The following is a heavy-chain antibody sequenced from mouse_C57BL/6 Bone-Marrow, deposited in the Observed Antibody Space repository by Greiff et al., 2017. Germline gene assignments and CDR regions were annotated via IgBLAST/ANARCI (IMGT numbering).Heavy chain of an antibody. CDR1: GYTFTSYW. CDR3: ARWGQLDY. V-gene: IGHV1-69*01. Sequence: VQLQQPGAELVMPGASVKLSCKASGYTFTSYWMHWVKQRPGQGLEWIGEIDPSDSYTNYNQKFKGKSTLTVDKSSSTAYMQLSSLTSEDSAVYYCARWGQLDYWGQGATRTVSP. CDR2: IDPSDSYT. J-gene: IGHJ2*01.